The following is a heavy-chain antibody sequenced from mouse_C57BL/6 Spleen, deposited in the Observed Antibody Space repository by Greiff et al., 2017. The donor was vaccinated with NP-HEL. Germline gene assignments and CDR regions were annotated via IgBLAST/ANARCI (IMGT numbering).Heavy chain of an antibody. D-gene: IGHD2-3*01. CDR1: GYAFSSSW. Sequence: VQLQQSGPELVKPGASVKISCKASGYAFSSSWMNWVKQRPGKGLEWIGRIYPGDGDTNYNGKFKGKATLTADKSSSTAYMQLSSLTSEDSAVYFCARESRDGLDYWGQGTTLTVSS. J-gene: IGHJ2*01. V-gene: IGHV1-82*01. CDR3: ARESRDGLDY. CDR2: IYPGDGDT.